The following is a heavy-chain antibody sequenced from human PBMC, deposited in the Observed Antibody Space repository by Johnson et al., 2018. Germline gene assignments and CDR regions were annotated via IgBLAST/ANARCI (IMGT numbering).Heavy chain of an antibody. CDR2: ISYDGSSK. CDR3: ARESESNYYYYMDV. V-gene: IGHV3-30-3*01. J-gene: IGHJ6*03. Sequence: VHLVESGGGVVQPGRSLILSCAASGFSFSSYAMHWVRQAPGKGLKWVAVISYDGSSKYYADSVKGRFTISRDNSKNTLDMQMKSLRAEDTAVYYCARESESNYYYYMDVWGKGTTVTVSS. CDR1: GFSFSSYA.